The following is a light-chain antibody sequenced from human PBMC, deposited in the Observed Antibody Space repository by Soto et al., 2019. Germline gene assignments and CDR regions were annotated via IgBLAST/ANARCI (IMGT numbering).Light chain of an antibody. CDR3: QQYNSWPLT. Sequence: DIVMTQSPDSLAVSLGERATINCKSSQSILYSPNNKNYLAWYQHKPGQPPKLLIYWASTRESGVPDRFSGSGSGTDFTLTISSLQAEDVAVYYCQQYNSWPLTFGGGTKVEIK. J-gene: IGKJ4*01. CDR1: QSILYSPNNKNY. V-gene: IGKV4-1*01. CDR2: WAS.